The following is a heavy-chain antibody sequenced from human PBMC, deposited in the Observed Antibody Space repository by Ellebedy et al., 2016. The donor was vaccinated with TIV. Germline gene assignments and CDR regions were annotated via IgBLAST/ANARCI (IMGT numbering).Heavy chain of an antibody. Sequence: PGGSLRLSCAASGFTFSSYAMSWVRQAPGKGLEWVSAISGSGGSTYYADSVKGRFTISRDNSKNTLYLQMNSLRAEDTAVYYCAKDLHYDSSGYSGFGYWGQGTLVTVSS. V-gene: IGHV3-23*01. J-gene: IGHJ4*02. CDR2: ISGSGGST. D-gene: IGHD3-22*01. CDR3: AKDLHYDSSGYSGFGY. CDR1: GFTFSSYA.